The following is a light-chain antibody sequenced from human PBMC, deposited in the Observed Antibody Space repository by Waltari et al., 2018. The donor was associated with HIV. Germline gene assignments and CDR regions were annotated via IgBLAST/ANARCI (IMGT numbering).Light chain of an antibody. CDR3: CSYVSNVI. V-gene: IGLV2-23*02. CDR2: EVS. CDR1: SSDVAPYKL. J-gene: IGLJ2*01. Sequence: QSALTKPASVSGSPGQSITISCTRTSSDVAPYKLVSWYQQHPGKAPKLMIYEVSKRPSGVSDRFSGSKSGDTASLTISGLQAEDEADYYCCSYVSNVIFGGGTKLTVL.